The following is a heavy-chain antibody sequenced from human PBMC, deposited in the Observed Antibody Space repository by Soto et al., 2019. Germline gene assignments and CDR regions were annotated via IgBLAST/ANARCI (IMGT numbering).Heavy chain of an antibody. D-gene: IGHD3-3*01. J-gene: IGHJ4*02. CDR3: ARVATFLEWFVDPNFDY. CDR2: IYYSGST. V-gene: IGHV4-31*03. Sequence: LSLTCTVSGGSISSGGYYWSWIRQHPGKGLEWIGYIYYSGSTYYNPSLKSRVTISVDTSKNQFSLKLSSVTAADTAVYYCARVATFLEWFVDPNFDYWGQGTLVTVSS. CDR1: GGSISSGGYY.